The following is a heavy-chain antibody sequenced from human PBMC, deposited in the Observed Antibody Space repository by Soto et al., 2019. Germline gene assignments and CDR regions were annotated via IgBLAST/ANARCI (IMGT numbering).Heavy chain of an antibody. D-gene: IGHD2-2*02. CDR3: TTRVVPAARPIYYYYGMDV. J-gene: IGHJ6*02. Sequence: EVQLVESGGGLVKPGGSLRLSCAASGFTFSNAWMNWVRQAPGKGLEWVGRIKSKTDGGTTDYAAPVKGRFTISRDDSKNTLYLQMNSLKTEDTAVYYCTTRVVPAARPIYYYYGMDVWGQGTTVTVSS. CDR1: GFTFSNAW. CDR2: IKSKTDGGTT. V-gene: IGHV3-15*07.